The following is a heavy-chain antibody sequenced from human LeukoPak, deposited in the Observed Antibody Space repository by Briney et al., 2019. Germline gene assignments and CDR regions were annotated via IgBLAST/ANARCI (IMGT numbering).Heavy chain of an antibody. V-gene: IGHV3-23*01. J-gene: IGHJ6*03. CDR1: GFTFSSYS. CDR2: ISGSGGTT. Sequence: GGSLRLSCAASGFTFSSYSMNWVRQAPGQGLEWVSSISGSGGTTYYADSVKGRFTISRDNSKNTLYLQINSLRAEDTAVYYCAKGIRFYYYMDVWGKGTTVTVSS. CDR3: AKGIRFYYYMDV.